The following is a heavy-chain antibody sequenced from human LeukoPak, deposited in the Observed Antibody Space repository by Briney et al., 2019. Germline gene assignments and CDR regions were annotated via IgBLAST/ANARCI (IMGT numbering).Heavy chain of an antibody. V-gene: IGHV3-7*01. Sequence: GRSLRLSCAASGFTFSRHWMSWVRQAPGKGLEWVANMNQDGSEKYYEDSVKGRFTISRDNAKNSLYLQMNSPRAEDTAVYYCARDSSCGGDCYYFDNWGQGTLVTVSS. J-gene: IGHJ4*02. D-gene: IGHD2-21*02. CDR2: MNQDGSEK. CDR1: GFTFSRHW. CDR3: ARDSSCGGDCYYFDN.